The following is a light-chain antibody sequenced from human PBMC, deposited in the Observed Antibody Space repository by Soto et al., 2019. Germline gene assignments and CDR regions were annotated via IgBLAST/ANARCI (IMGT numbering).Light chain of an antibody. V-gene: IGKV3-20*01. CDR1: QSVSSSY. Sequence: EIVLTQSPGTLSLYPGERATLSCRASQSVSSSYLAWYQQKPGQAPRPPIYGASSRAIGIPDRFSGSGSGTDFTLTISRLEPEDFAVYYCQQYGSSPWTFGQGT. CDR3: QQYGSSPWT. CDR2: GAS. J-gene: IGKJ1*01.